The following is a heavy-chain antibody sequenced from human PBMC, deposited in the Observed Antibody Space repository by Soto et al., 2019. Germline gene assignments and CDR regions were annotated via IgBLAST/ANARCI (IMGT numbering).Heavy chain of an antibody. CDR2: IYYSGST. J-gene: IGHJ6*02. D-gene: IGHD4-4*01. CDR3: ARGSYDSNYEPYYYYGMDV. V-gene: IGHV4-30-4*01. Sequence: SETLSLTCTVSGGSISSGDYYWSWIRQPPGKGLEWIGYIYYSGSTYYNPSLKSRVTISVDTSKNQFSLKLSSVTAADTAVYYCARGSYDSNYEPYYYYGMDVWGQGTTVTVSS. CDR1: GGSISSGDYY.